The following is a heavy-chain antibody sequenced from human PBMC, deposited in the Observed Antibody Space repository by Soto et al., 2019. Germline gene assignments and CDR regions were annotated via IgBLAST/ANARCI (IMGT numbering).Heavy chain of an antibody. V-gene: IGHV5-10-1*01. D-gene: IGHD2-15*01. CDR3: ARLEVVALNAFDI. Sequence: LRQMPGKGLEWMGRIDPSDSYTNYSPSFQGHVTISADKSISTAYLQWSSLKASDTAMYYCARLEVVALNAFDIWGQGTMVTVSS. J-gene: IGHJ3*02. CDR2: IDPSDSYT.